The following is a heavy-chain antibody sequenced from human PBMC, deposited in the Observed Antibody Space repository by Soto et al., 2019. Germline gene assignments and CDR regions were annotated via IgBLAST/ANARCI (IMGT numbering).Heavy chain of an antibody. CDR3: ARMEYYSYYGMDV. J-gene: IGHJ6*02. CDR1: GFSLSNARMG. CDR2: IYSNDET. Sequence: QVTLKESGPVLVKPTETLTLTCTVSGFSLSNARMGVSWIRQPPGKALEWLAHIYSNDETSYRTSLKSRLTLSMDTSNSQMLLTLTNIDPVATATYYCARMEYYSYYGMDVWGQGTTVTVSS. V-gene: IGHV2-26*01.